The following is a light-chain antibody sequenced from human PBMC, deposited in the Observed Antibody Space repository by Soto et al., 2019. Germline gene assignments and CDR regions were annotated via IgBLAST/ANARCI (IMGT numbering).Light chain of an antibody. CDR2: AAL. CDR3: QQRNDWSRFT. Sequence: EIVLTQSPAPLSLSPGQRATLSCRASQSIGRYFAWYQQRPGQAPRLLIYAALYRATGIPARFSGSGSGTDFALTISSLEPEDFAVYYCQQRNDWSRFTFGPGTKLDVQ. CDR1: QSIGRY. J-gene: IGKJ3*01. V-gene: IGKV3-11*01.